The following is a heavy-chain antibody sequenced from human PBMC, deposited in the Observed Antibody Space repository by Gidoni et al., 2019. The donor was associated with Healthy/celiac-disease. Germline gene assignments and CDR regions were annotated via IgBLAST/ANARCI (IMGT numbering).Heavy chain of an antibody. Sequence: EVQLVESGGGLVKPGGSLRLSCAASGFTFSNAWMSWVRQAPGKGLEWVGRIKSKTDGGTTDYAAPVKGRFTISRDDSKNTLYLQMNSLKTEDTAVYYCTFGRWEQEYFQHWGQGTLVTVSS. CDR2: IKSKTDGGTT. J-gene: IGHJ1*01. V-gene: IGHV3-15*01. CDR1: GFTFSNAW. CDR3: TFGRWEQEYFQH. D-gene: IGHD1-26*01.